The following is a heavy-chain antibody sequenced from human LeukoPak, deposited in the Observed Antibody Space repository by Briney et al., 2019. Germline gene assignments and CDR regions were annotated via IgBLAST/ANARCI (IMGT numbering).Heavy chain of an antibody. CDR1: GYSFTSYG. J-gene: IGHJ4*02. V-gene: IGHV1-18*01. D-gene: IGHD3-22*01. CDR3: ARDRVYYDSSGYYTD. Sequence: ASVKVSCKASGYSFTSYGVSWVRQAPGQGLEWMGWISAYNGNTNYAQKFQGRVTMTTDTSTSTAYMELRSLRSDDTAVYYCARDRVYYDSSGYYTDWGQGTLVTVSS. CDR2: ISAYNGNT.